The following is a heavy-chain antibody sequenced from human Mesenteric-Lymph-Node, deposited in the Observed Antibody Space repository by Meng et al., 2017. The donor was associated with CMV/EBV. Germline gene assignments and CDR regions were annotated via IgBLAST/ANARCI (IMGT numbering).Heavy chain of an antibody. CDR2: IRYDGMKK. D-gene: IGHD3-3*01. CDR3: ARDLNDFWSGYHPEYFDY. V-gene: IGHV3-30*02. Sequence: GGSLRLSCAASGFIFANYGMHWVRQAPGKGLEWVAFIRYDGMKKEFADSVKGRFTISRDNAKNTLYLQMNSLRAEDTAVYYCARDLNDFWSGYHPEYFDYWGQGTLVTVSS. CDR1: GFIFANYG. J-gene: IGHJ4*02.